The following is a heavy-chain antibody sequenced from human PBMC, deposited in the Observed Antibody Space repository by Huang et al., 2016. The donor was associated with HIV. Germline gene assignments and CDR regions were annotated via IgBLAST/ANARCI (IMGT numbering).Heavy chain of an antibody. D-gene: IGHD2-2*01. CDR2: VYPGDSDT. CDR3: ARFSHKRSTHESGFGY. Sequence: EVQLVQSGVELKKPGESLKISCRASGYTLTHYWIGWVRQLPGKGLEWMGIVYPGDSDTSYSPSFQGQVTISADKSVNTAYLQWGGLKASDTAIYYCARFSHKRSTHESGFGYWGQGTLVTVSS. V-gene: IGHV5-51*01. CDR1: GYTLTHYW. J-gene: IGHJ4*02.